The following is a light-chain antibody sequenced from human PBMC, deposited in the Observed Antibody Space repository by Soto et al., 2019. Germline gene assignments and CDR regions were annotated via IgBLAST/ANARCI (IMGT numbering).Light chain of an antibody. CDR3: MQALQAWT. CDR2: LAS. V-gene: IGKV2-28*01. CDR1: QSLLHSNGFNY. J-gene: IGKJ1*01. Sequence: DIVMTQSPVSLPVTPGEPASISCRSSQSLLHSNGFNYLAWYVQKPGQSPQLLISLASTRASGVPDRFSGSASGTDFTLTISRVEAEDVGVYYCMQALQAWTFGQGTKVEIK.